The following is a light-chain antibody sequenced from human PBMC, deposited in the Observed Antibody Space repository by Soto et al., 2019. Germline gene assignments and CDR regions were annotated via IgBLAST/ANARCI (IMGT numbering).Light chain of an antibody. CDR1: QSVTSY. CDR2: GAS. V-gene: IGKV1-39*01. Sequence: DIQMTQSPSSLSASVGDRVTITCRASQSVTSYLNWYQQKPGKAPNLLIYGASSLQSGVPSRFSGSGSGTDFTLTISSLQPEDFATYYCQQTYTIPLTFGGGTTVEIK. J-gene: IGKJ4*01. CDR3: QQTYTIPLT.